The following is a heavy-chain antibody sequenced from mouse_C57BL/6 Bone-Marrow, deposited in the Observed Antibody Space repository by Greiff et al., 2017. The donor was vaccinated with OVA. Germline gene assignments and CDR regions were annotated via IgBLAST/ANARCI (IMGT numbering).Heavy chain of an antibody. J-gene: IGHJ4*01. CDR1: GYTFTSYW. D-gene: IGHD2-4*01. Sequence: VKLQQPGAELVRPGASVKLSCKASGYTFTSYWMHWVKQRPGQGLEWIGMIHPNNGNTNYNEKFKSKATLTVDKSSSTAYMQLSSLTSEDTSVYYCARPIYCDYDGKYYYAMDYWGQGTSVTVSS. CDR2: IHPNNGNT. CDR3: ARPIYCDYDGKYYYAMDY. V-gene: IGHV1-64*01.